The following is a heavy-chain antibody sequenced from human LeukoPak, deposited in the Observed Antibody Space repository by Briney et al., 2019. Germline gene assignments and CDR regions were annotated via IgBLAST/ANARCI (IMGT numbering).Heavy chain of an antibody. D-gene: IGHD5-12*01. J-gene: IGHJ6*02. CDR2: TSYDGSNT. V-gene: IGHV3-30*09. CDR1: GFTFSSYV. Sequence: GKSQRLSCAASGFTFSSYVMHWVRQAPGKGLEWVAVTSYDGSNTYYADSAKGRLAMSRDNSKNTLYLQMSSLRSEDTAVYYCAREALTGYVRNGMDVWGQGTTVIVSS. CDR3: AREALTGYVRNGMDV.